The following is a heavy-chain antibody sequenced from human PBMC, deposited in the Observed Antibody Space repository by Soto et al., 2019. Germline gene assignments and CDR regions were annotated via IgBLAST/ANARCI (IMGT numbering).Heavy chain of an antibody. Sequence: ASVKVSCKAPAVTFTSYFMHWVRQAPGKGLESMGIIYPRGGTTIYAQKFQGRVTMTRDTSTHTFYMELSSLRSEDTAMYYCARVGYSSTGTTFHYHGLDVWGQGTTVTVSS. CDR1: AVTFTSYF. D-gene: IGHD3-22*01. J-gene: IGHJ6*02. V-gene: IGHV1-46*01. CDR2: IYPRGGTT. CDR3: ARVGYSSTGTTFHYHGLDV.